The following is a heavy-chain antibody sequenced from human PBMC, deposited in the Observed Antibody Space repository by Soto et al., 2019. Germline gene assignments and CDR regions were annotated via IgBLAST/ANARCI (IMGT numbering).Heavy chain of an antibody. CDR1: GGAFIGYY. CDR3: ARGYGSGRWYYYYGMDV. Sequence: SETLSLTCAVYGGAFIGYYCNFIRRPAFKWLEWIVEINHSGSTNYNPSLKSRVTISVDTSKNQFSLKLSSVTAADTAVYYCARGYGSGRWYYYYGMDVWGQGTTVTVSS. J-gene: IGHJ6*02. D-gene: IGHD3-10*01. CDR2: INHSGST. V-gene: IGHV4-34*01.